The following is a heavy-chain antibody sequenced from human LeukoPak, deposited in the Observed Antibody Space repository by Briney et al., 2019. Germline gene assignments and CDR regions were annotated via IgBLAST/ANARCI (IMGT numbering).Heavy chain of an antibody. Sequence: PGTSLRLSCSPSGFTFSSYGMHGVRQAPRKGLQWVAGISYDGSHQYYAASVKRRFTISRDKSENTLYLQMNSLRAEDTAVYYCAKREGFMGTVTHDAFDIWGQGTVVIVS. CDR1: GFTFSSYG. CDR3: AKREGFMGTVTHDAFDI. CDR2: ISYDGSHQ. D-gene: IGHD5-24*01. V-gene: IGHV3-30*18. J-gene: IGHJ3*02.